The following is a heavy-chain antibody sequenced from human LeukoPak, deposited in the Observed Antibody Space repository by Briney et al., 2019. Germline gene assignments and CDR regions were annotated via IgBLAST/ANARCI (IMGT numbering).Heavy chain of an antibody. D-gene: IGHD5-24*01. CDR1: GFTFSNHW. Sequence: GGSLRLSCAASGFTFSNHWMSWVRQAPGKGLEWVANIKQDGSEAYDGDSVKGRFTISRDNAKNSLYLQMNSLRAEDTAVYYCARGVEMAANFDYWGQGTLVTVSS. J-gene: IGHJ4*02. CDR3: ARGVEMAANFDY. CDR2: IKQDGSEA. V-gene: IGHV3-7*01.